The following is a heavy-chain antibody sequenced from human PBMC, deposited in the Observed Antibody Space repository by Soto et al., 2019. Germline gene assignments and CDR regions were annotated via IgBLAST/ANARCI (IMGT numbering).Heavy chain of an antibody. J-gene: IGHJ6*02. CDR2: IDPIDSYT. D-gene: IGHD6-13*01. Sequence: PGESLKISCQASGYSFTNYWITWVRQMPGKGLEWMGKIDPIDSYTNYSPSFQGRVTISADKSTGTTYLQWSSLKASDTAMYYCARQGYSTSMGYYYAMDVWGQGTTVTVSS. V-gene: IGHV5-10-1*01. CDR1: GYSFTNYW. CDR3: ARQGYSTSMGYYYAMDV.